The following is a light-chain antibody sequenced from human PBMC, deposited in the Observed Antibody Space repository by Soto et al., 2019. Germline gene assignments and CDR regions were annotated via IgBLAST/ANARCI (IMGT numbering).Light chain of an antibody. CDR1: SSDVGGYDH. Sequence: QSALSQPASLSGSPGQSTTISCTCTSSDVGGYDHVSWYQQHPGRAPKLIIYEVMNRPSGVPNRFSGTKSGNTASLIISGLQAEDESDYYCSSYTIRSTSMVFGTGTKVTVL. V-gene: IGLV2-14*01. J-gene: IGLJ1*01. CDR2: EVM. CDR3: SSYTIRSTSMV.